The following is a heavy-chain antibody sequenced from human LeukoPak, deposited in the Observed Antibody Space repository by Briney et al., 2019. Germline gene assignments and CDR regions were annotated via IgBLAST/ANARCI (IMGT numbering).Heavy chain of an antibody. CDR3: AKGSVGYCSRTSCHGAVNFEY. V-gene: IGHV3-33*06. J-gene: IGHJ4*02. D-gene: IGHD2-2*01. CDR2: VWYVGGDE. Sequence: GGSLRLSCAASGFTFSTFGLHWVRQAPGKGLEWVASVWYVGGDEYYADSVKGRFKISRDNSKNTLYLQMNSLTAEDTAVYYCAKGSVGYCSRTSCHGAVNFEYWGQGTLVTVSS. CDR1: GFTFSTFG.